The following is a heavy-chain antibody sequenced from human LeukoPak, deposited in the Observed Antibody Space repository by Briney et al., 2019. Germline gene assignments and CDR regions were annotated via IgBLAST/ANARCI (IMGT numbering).Heavy chain of an antibody. Sequence: SETLSLTCAVYGGSFSGYYWSWIRQPPGKGLEWIGEINHSGSTNYNPSLKSRVTISVDTSKNQFSLKLSSVTAADTAVYYCARGSVMILWFGESPAHFDYRGQGTLVTVSS. CDR1: GGSFSGYY. CDR2: INHSGST. D-gene: IGHD3-10*01. CDR3: ARGSVMILWFGESPAHFDY. V-gene: IGHV4-34*01. J-gene: IGHJ4*02.